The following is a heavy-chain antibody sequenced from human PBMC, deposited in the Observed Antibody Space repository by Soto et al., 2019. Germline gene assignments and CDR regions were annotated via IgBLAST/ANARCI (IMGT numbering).Heavy chain of an antibody. CDR3: AKSLSTAVNYGLDV. Sequence: LRLSCGASGFTFSDNAMTWVRQAPGKGLEWVSSISDDGDSTYYADSVKGRFAVSRDNSKNTLFLHMNSLGAEDTAVYYCAKSLSTAVNYGLDVWGQGTSVTVSS. J-gene: IGHJ6*02. V-gene: IGHV3-23*01. CDR1: GFTFSDNA. D-gene: IGHD2-2*01. CDR2: ISDDGDST.